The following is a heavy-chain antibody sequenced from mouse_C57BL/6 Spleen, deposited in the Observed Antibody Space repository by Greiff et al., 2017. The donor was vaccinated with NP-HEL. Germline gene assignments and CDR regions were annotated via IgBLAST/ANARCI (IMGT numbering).Heavy chain of an antibody. Sequence: QVQLQQSGPGLVQPSQSLSITCTVSGFSLTGYGVHWVRQSPGKGLEWLGVIWRGGSTDYNAAFMSRLSITKDNSKSQVFFKMNSLQADDTAIYYCAKNHDYDGRGYYAMDYWGQGTSVTVSS. V-gene: IGHV2-5*01. CDR1: GFSLTGYG. D-gene: IGHD2-4*01. CDR2: IWRGGST. CDR3: AKNHDYDGRGYYAMDY. J-gene: IGHJ4*01.